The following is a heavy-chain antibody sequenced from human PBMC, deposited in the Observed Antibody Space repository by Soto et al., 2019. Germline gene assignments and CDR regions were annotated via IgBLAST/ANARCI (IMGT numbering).Heavy chain of an antibody. V-gene: IGHV1-69*02. J-gene: IGHJ5*02. CDR1: GGTFSSYT. D-gene: IGHD2-15*01. CDR2: IIPILGIA. Sequence: QVQLVQSGAEVKKPGSSVKVSCKASGGTFSSYTISWVRQAPGQGLEWMGRIIPILGIANYAQKFQGRVRFTGEKSTSTAYRGGSGLRSGATAVYYWAGAGGDILGVVAATHDCFPPGGQGTLVTVPP. CDR3: AGAGGDILGVVAATHDCFPP.